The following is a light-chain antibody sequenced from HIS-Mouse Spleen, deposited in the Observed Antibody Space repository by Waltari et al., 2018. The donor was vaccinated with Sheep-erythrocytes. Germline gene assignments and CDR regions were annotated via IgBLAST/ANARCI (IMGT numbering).Light chain of an antibody. CDR1: SSDVGWYNY. Sequence: QSALTQPRSVSGSPGQSVTISRTGTSSDVGWYNYVLWYQQHPGKAPKLMIYDVSKRPSGVPDRFSGSKSGNTASLTISGLQAEDEADYYCCSYAGSYNHVFATGTKVTVL. V-gene: IGLV2-11*02. CDR2: DVS. CDR3: CSYAGSYNHV. J-gene: IGLJ1*01.